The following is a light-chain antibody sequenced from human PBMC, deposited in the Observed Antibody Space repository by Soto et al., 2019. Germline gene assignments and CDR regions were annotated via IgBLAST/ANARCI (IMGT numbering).Light chain of an antibody. CDR2: DTS. CDR3: QPYNNWPLT. Sequence: EVVMRQSPATLSVSPGECGTRSCRASQGIGDTLAWYQHKPGQTPRLLIYDTSTRATGVPTRFSGSRSGAEFTLTINSLQSEDFAVYYCQPYNNWPLTFGGGTKVDIK. J-gene: IGKJ4*01. V-gene: IGKV3-15*01. CDR1: QGIGDT.